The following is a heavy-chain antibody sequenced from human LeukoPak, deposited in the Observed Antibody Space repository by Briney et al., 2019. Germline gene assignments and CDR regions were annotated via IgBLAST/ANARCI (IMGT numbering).Heavy chain of an antibody. CDR2: IYYSGYT. J-gene: IGHJ4*02. D-gene: IGHD1-7*01. V-gene: IGHV4-59*12. CDR1: GGSISSYY. Sequence: SETLSLTCTVSGGSISSYYWSWIRQPPGKGLEWIGYIYYSGYTNYNPSLKSRVTISVHTSKNQFSLKLSSVTAADTAVCYCARDAGITGTTEFDYWGQGILVTVSS. CDR3: ARDAGITGTTEFDY.